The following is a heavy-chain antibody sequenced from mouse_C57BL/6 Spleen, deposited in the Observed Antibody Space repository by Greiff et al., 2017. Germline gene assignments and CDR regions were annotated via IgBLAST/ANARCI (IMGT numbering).Heavy chain of an antibody. D-gene: IGHD1-1*01. Sequence: QVTLKVCGPGILQSSQTLSLTCSFSGFSLSTSGMGVSWIRQPSGKGLEWLAHIYWDDDTRYNPSLKSRITISKDTSRNQVFLKITSVYTADTATYYCARSRGSSTRYFDVWGTGTTVTVSS. CDR1: GFSLSTSGMG. CDR3: ARSRGSSTRYFDV. V-gene: IGHV8-12*01. J-gene: IGHJ1*03. CDR2: IYWDDDT.